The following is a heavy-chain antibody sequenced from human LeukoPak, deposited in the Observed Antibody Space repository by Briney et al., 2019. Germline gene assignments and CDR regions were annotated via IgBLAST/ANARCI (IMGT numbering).Heavy chain of an antibody. CDR2: IYHSGST. Sequence: SETLSLTCAVYGGSFSGYYWSWIRQPPGKGLEWIGYIYHSGSTNYNPSLKSRVTISADTSKDQFSLKLASVTAADTAVYYCATGYSSTWYYFDYWGQGTLVTVSS. D-gene: IGHD6-13*01. CDR1: GGSFSGYY. V-gene: IGHV4-34*01. J-gene: IGHJ4*02. CDR3: ATGYSSTWYYFDY.